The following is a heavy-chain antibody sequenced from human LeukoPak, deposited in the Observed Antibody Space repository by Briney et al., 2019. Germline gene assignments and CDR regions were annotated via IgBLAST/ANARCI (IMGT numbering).Heavy chain of an antibody. CDR2: IYYSGST. D-gene: IGHD2-2*01. CDR3: ARHDVVVPAALFDP. CDR1: GGSISSYY. J-gene: IGHJ5*02. Sequence: SETLSLTCTASGGSISSYYWSWIRQPPGKGLEWIGYIYYSGSTNYNPSLKSRVTISVDTSKNQFSLKLSSVTAADTAVYYCARHDVVVPAALFDPWGQGTLVTVSS. V-gene: IGHV4-59*08.